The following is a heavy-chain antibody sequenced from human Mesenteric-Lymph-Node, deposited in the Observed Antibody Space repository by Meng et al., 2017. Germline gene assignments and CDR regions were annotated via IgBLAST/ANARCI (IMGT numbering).Heavy chain of an antibody. Sequence: GESLKISCAASGFTFSSYAMHWVRQAPGKGLEWVSSISSSSSYIYYADSVKGRFTISRDNAKNSLYLQMNSLRAEDTAVYYCARGCTVVTPGDEYFQHWGQGTLVTVSS. J-gene: IGHJ1*01. D-gene: IGHD4-23*01. CDR3: ARGCTVVTPGDEYFQH. V-gene: IGHV3-21*01. CDR2: ISSSSSYI. CDR1: GFTFSSYA.